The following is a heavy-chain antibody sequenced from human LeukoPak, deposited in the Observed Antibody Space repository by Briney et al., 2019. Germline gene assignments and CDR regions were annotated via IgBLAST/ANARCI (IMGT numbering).Heavy chain of an antibody. V-gene: IGHV4-59*01. CDR3: ARDHWVRGVDYYFDY. D-gene: IGHD3-10*01. CDR2: IYYSGST. Sequence: SETLSLTCTVSGGSISSYYWSWIRQPPGKGLEGIGYIYYSGSTNYNPSLKSRITISVDTSKNQFSLKLSSVTAADTAVYYCARDHWVRGVDYYFDYWGQGTLVTVSS. J-gene: IGHJ4*02. CDR1: GGSISSYY.